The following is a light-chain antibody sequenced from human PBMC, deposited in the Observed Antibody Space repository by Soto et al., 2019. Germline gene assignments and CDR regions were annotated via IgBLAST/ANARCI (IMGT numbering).Light chain of an antibody. V-gene: IGKV3-15*01. CDR1: QSVSTN. J-gene: IGKJ4*01. CDR3: QQYHNWPPT. Sequence: IVMTQSPATLSVSPGGRATLSCRASQSVSTNLAWYQQNPGQAPRLLIYGVSTRATGIPARFSGSGSGTEFTLTISSLQSEDFVVYYCQQYHNWPPTFGGGTKVDIK. CDR2: GVS.